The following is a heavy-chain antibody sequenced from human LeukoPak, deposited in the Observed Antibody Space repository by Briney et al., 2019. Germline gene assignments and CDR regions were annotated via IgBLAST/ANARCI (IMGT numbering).Heavy chain of an antibody. D-gene: IGHD5-24*01. CDR2: ISSSSSTI. J-gene: IGHJ4*02. V-gene: IGHV3-48*04. Sequence: GGSLRLSCAASGFTFSSYSMNWVRQAPGKGLEWVSYISSSSSTIYYADSVKGRFTISRDNAKNSLYLQMNSLRAEDTAVYYCARDREMATPRVPDYWGQGTLVTVSS. CDR3: ARDREMATPRVPDY. CDR1: GFTFSSYS.